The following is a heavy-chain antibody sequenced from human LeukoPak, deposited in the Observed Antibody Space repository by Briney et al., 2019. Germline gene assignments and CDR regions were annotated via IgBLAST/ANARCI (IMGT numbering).Heavy chain of an antibody. Sequence: PSETLSLTCTVSGGSISSGGYYWSWIRQAPGKGLEWVSVIYSGGSTYYADSVKGRFTISRDNSKNTLYLQMNSLRAEDTAVYYCARSPFEFDPWGQGTLVTVSS. J-gene: IGHJ5*02. CDR3: ARSPFEFDP. CDR1: GGSISSGGYY. CDR2: IYSGGST. V-gene: IGHV3-53*01.